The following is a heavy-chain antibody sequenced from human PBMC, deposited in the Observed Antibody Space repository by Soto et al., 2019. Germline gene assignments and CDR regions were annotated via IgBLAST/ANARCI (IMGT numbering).Heavy chain of an antibody. CDR1: GDSISTSRFY. Sequence: SETLSLTCSVSGDSISTSRFYWAWIRQPPGEGLERIGSIYHTGNAYYNPSLKSRVTISVDTSKNQFSLKLTSVTAADAALYYCARDFFDSSDYTTNRFDPWGQGTLVTVSS. CDR3: ARDFFDSSDYTTNRFDP. CDR2: IYHTGNA. V-gene: IGHV4-39*01. D-gene: IGHD3-22*01. J-gene: IGHJ5*02.